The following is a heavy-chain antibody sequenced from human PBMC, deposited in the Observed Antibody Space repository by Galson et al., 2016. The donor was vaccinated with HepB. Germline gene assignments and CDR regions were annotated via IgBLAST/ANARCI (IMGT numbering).Heavy chain of an antibody. V-gene: IGHV3-11*06. CDR1: GFVFGDSY. Sequence: SLRLSCAASGFVFGDSYMSWVRQAPGRGLEWVSYISGDSSYTKYAASLMGRFVVSRDNAKNSVFLQMNSLRGDDTATYYCACDGVTVTGGSVFWGQGTLV. CDR3: ACDGVTVTGGSVF. CDR2: ISGDSSYT. J-gene: IGHJ4*02. D-gene: IGHD3-10*01.